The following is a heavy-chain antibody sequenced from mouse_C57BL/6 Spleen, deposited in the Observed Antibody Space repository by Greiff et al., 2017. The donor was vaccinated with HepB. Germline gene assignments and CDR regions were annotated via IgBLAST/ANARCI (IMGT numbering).Heavy chain of an antibody. CDR1: GFTFSSYA. CDR3: TREEAYGYDRGVYAMDY. D-gene: IGHD2-2*01. CDR2: ISSGGDYI. J-gene: IGHJ4*01. V-gene: IGHV5-9-1*02. Sequence: EVKLMESGEGLVKPGGSLKLSCAASGFTFSSYAMSWVRQTPEKRLEWVAYISSGGDYIYYADTVKGRFTISRDNARNTLYLQMSSLKSEDTAMYYCTREEAYGYDRGVYAMDYWGQGTSVTVSS.